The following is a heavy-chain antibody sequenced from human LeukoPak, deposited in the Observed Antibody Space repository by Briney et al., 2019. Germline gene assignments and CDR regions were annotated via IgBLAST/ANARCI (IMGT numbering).Heavy chain of an antibody. CDR3: ARDGGAYSGSGSFYNWFDS. V-gene: IGHV4-4*02. CDR1: GYSISSNNW. CDR2: IHHSGST. D-gene: IGHD3-10*01. J-gene: IGHJ5*01. Sequence: SETLSLTCTVSGYSISSNNWWNWVRQSPGKGLEWIGEIHHSGSTNYSPSLRSRLTMSVDKSNNQFSLKLTSVTAADTAVYYCARDGGAYSGSGSFYNWFDSWGQGTLVTVSS.